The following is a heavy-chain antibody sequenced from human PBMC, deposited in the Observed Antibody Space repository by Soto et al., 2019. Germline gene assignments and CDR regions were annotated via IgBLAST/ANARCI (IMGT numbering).Heavy chain of an antibody. V-gene: IGHV4-31*03. CDR1: GGSISSGGYY. CDR2: IYYSGST. D-gene: IGHD3-22*01. J-gene: IGHJ3*02. Sequence: SETLSLTCTVSGGSISSGGYYWSWIRQHPGKGLEWIGYIYYSGSTYYNPSLKSRVTISVDTSKNQFSLKLSSVTAADTAVYYCARARLRYDSSGRPGGDAFDIWGQGTMVT. CDR3: ARARLRYDSSGRPGGDAFDI.